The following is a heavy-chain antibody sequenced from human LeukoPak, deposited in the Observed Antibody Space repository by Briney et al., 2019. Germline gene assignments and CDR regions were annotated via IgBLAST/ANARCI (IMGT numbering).Heavy chain of an antibody. V-gene: IGHV6-1*01. CDR3: AREYSSHFDP. CDR1: RGKGFYNRAS. J-gene: IGHJ5*02. Sequence: SQALSPPLANSRGKGFYNRASLNLNRQSPTRGLEWLGRTYYRSKWYIDYALSVKSRITINPDTSKNQFSLQLNSVTPEDTAVYYCAREYSSHFDPWGQGTLVTVSS. CDR2: TYYRSKWYI. D-gene: IGHD6-19*01.